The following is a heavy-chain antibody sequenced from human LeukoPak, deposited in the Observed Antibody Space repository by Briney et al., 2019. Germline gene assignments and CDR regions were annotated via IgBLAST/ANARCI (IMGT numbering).Heavy chain of an antibody. CDR1: GGSISSYNYY. V-gene: IGHV4-39*07. J-gene: IGHJ5*02. CDR2: IYYSGST. Sequence: PSETLSLTCSVSGGSISSYNYYWGWIRQPPGKGLDWIGSIYYSGSTYFSPSRKSRVTISLDTSKNQFSLKLSSVTAADTAVYYCARFGYGSGSYYNWFDPWGQGTLVTVSS. CDR3: ARFGYGSGSYYNWFDP. D-gene: IGHD3-10*01.